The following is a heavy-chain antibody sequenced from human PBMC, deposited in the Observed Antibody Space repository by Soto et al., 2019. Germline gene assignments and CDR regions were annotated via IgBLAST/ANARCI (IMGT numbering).Heavy chain of an antibody. D-gene: IGHD3-10*01. V-gene: IGHV4-31*03. CDR2: IYHGGST. Sequence: SETLSLTCSVSRGSIRGDNYYWGWIRQHPGKGLEWIGFIYHGGSTYYNPSLKSRATISVATSENQFSLKLNSVTAADTAVYFCARVGTGSNGSGSSTYFGYWGQGALVTGAS. J-gene: IGHJ4*01. CDR1: RGSIRGDNYY. CDR3: ARVGTGSNGSGSSTYFGY.